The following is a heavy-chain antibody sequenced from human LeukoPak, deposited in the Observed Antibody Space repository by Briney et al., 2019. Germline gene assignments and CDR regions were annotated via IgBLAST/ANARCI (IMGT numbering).Heavy chain of an antibody. CDR2: IYHSGST. CDR1: GGSISSGGYS. CDR3: ASRNPLAVAGNDAFDI. J-gene: IGHJ3*02. V-gene: IGHV4-30-2*01. Sequence: SETLSLTCAVSGGSISSGGYSWSWIRQPPGKGLEWIGEIYHSGSTNYNPSLKSRVTISVDKSKNQFSLKLSSVTAADTAVYYCASRNPLAVAGNDAFDIWGQGTMVTVSS. D-gene: IGHD6-19*01.